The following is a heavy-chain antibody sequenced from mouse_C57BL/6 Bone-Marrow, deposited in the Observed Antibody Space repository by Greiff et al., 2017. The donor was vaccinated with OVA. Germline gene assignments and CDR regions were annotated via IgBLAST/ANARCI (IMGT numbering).Heavy chain of an antibody. V-gene: IGHV1-15*01. Sequence: QLQQSGAELVRPGASVTLSRKALGYTFPDHEMHWVKPTPVHGLEWIGAIYSETGGTAYTQKFKGKAILTADKSSSTAYMELRSLTSEDSAVYYCTRDWSFDYWGQGTTLTVSS. J-gene: IGHJ2*01. CDR3: TRDWSFDY. CDR1: GYTFPDHE. CDR2: IYSETGGT.